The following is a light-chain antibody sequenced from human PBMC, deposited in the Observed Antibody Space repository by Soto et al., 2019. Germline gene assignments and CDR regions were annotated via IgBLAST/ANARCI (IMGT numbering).Light chain of an antibody. CDR2: EVS. V-gene: IGLV2-8*01. J-gene: IGLJ2*01. CDR1: ISDIGTYYY. Sequence: QSALTQPPSASGSPGQSVTISCTGTISDIGTYYYVSWYQQHPGKAPKLIIYEVSERPSGVPDRFSGSKSGNTASLTVSGRQAGDEADYYCSSYAGTKTLIFGGGTKLTVL. CDR3: SSYAGTKTLI.